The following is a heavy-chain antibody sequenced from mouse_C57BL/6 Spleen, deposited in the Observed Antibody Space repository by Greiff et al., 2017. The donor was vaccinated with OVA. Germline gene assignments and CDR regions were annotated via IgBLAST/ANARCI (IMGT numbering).Heavy chain of an antibody. CDR2: IDPSDSYT. CDR1: GYTFTSYW. J-gene: IGHJ3*01. CDR3: ARGRYDDAWFAY. D-gene: IGHD2-12*01. V-gene: IGHV1-50*01. Sequence: QVQLQQPGAELVKPGASVKLSCKASGYTFTSYWMQWVKQRPGQGLEWIGEIDPSDSYTNYNQKFKGKATLTVDTSSRTAYMQLSSLTSEDSAVYYCARGRYDDAWFAYWGQGTLVTVSA.